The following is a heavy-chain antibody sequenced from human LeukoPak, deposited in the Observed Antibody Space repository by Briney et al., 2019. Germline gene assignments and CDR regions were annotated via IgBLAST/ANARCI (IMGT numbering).Heavy chain of an antibody. CDR2: TYTSGST. V-gene: IGHV4-4*07. CDR3: ARANSYDSSGHYYEFDY. CDR1: GGSISSYD. Sequence: SETLSLTCTVSGGSISSYDWSWIRQPAGKGLEWIGRTYTSGSTNYNPSLKSRVTISVDTSKNQFSLKLSSVTAADTAVYCCARANSYDSSGHYYEFDYWGQGTLVTVSS. D-gene: IGHD3-22*01. J-gene: IGHJ4*02.